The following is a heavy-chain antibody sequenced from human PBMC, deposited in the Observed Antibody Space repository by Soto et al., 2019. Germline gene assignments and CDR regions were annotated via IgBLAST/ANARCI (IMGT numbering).Heavy chain of an antibody. V-gene: IGHV4-4*02. J-gene: IGHJ4*02. CDR3: AARGWGGFGR. CDR2: IFHSGST. Sequence: QGQLQESGPGLVKPSGTLSLTCAVSGDSISGNNWWSWVRQPPGKGLEWIGEIFHSGSTNYNPSLKSRVTIAVDKSKNEFSLKLSSVTAADTAVYYCAARGWGGFGRWGQGILVTVSS. D-gene: IGHD3-3*01. CDR1: GDSISGNNW.